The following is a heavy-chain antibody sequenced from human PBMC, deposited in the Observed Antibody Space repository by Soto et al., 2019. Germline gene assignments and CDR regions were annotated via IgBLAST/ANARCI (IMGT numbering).Heavy chain of an antibody. CDR2: IYWDDDK. J-gene: IGHJ4*02. D-gene: IGHD3-10*01. V-gene: IGHV2-5*02. CDR3: AHRLGEFGSRLAFDY. CDR1: GFSLSTRGVS. Sequence: QITLKESGPTLVKPTQTLTLTCTFSGFSLSTRGVSVGWIRQPPGKALEWLALIYWDDDKRYSPSLQSRLTTTKDTSKNQVVLTMTNMDPVDTATYYCAHRLGEFGSRLAFDYWGQGTLVTVSS.